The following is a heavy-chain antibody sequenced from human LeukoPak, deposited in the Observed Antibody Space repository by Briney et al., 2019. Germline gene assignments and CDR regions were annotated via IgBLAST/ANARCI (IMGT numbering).Heavy chain of an antibody. CDR3: ARSSYSSSSSV. Sequence: GGSLRLSCAVSGFTISGFWMSWSRQAPGKGLEWVASINSDGSEGYYADVVKGRFTISRDNAKNSLYLQINSLRAEDTAVYYCARSSYSSSSSVWGQGTMVTVSS. V-gene: IGHV3-7*03. CDR2: INSDGSEG. J-gene: IGHJ3*01. D-gene: IGHD6-6*01. CDR1: GFTISGFW.